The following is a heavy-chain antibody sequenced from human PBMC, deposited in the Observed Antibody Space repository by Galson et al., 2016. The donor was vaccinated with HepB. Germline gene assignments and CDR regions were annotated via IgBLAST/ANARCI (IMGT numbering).Heavy chain of an antibody. CDR3: ARVSGSTNWFDP. CDR2: INTGNGNT. CDR1: GYTFTTYA. Sequence: SVKVSCKASGYTFTTYAMHWVRQAPGQRLEWMGWINTGNGNTKYAQKFQGRVTISRDTSASTAYMELRSLSSEDTAVYYCARVSGSTNWFDPWGQGTLVTVSS. D-gene: IGHD1-26*01. J-gene: IGHJ5*02. V-gene: IGHV1-3*04.